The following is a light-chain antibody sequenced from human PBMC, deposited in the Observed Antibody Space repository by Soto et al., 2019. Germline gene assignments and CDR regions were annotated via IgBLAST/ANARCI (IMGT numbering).Light chain of an antibody. CDR2: GGS. CDR1: QNIYINS. Sequence: EIVLTQSPDTLSLSPGEIATLSCRASQNIYINSLAWYQQRPGQAPRRLIYGGSTRATAVPDRFSGSGSGTDYARTISSLEPEDFAVYYCQQYGAPPLTFGPGTEVD. V-gene: IGKV3-20*01. J-gene: IGKJ3*01. CDR3: QQYGAPPLT.